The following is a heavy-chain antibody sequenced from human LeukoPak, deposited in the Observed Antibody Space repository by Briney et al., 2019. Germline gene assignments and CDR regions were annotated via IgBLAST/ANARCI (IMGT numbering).Heavy chain of an antibody. D-gene: IGHD4-17*01. CDR3: ARWTGDSTVTGFGY. CDR2: MNPNGGNT. J-gene: IGHJ4*02. Sequence: ASVKVSCKASGYTFTSYDINWVRQATGQGLEWMGWMNPNGGNTGYAQKFQGRVTMTRNTSISTAYMELSSLRSEDTAVYYCARWTGDSTVTGFGYWGQGTLVTVSS. CDR1: GYTFTSYD. V-gene: IGHV1-8*01.